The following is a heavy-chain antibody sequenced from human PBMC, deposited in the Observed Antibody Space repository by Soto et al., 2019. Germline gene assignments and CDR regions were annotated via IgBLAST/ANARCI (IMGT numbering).Heavy chain of an antibody. CDR2: IYYSGST. J-gene: IGHJ4*02. D-gene: IGHD3-10*01. V-gene: IGHV4-59*01. CDR3: AKKGGIPSLRGNYFDS. CDR1: GGSISSYY. Sequence: SETLSLTCTVSGGSISSYYWSWIRQPPGKGLEWIGYIYYSGSTNHNPSLKSRVTISVDTSKNQFSLKLSSVTAADTAVYYCAKKGGIPSLRGNYFDSWGQGTLVTVS.